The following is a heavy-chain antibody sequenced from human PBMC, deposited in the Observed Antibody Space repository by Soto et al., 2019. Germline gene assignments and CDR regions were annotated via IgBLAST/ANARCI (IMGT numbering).Heavy chain of an antibody. D-gene: IGHD4-17*01. J-gene: IGHJ4*02. CDR3: ASPRAGDYPPGYDY. Sequence: SETLSLTCTVSGGSISSGDYYWSWIRQPPGKGLEWIGYIYYSGNTYYNPSLKSRVTISVDTSKNQFSLKLSSVTAADTAVYYCASPRAGDYPPGYDYWGQGTLVTVSS. CDR2: IYYSGNT. V-gene: IGHV4-30-4*01. CDR1: GGSISSGDYY.